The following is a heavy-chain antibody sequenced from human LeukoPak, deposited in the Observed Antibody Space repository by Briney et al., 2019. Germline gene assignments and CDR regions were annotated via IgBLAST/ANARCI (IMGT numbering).Heavy chain of an antibody. J-gene: IGHJ4*02. CDR1: GGSFSGYY. CDR2: IYYSGST. CDR3: ARRRYQLLWVFDY. V-gene: IGHV4-59*08. D-gene: IGHD2-2*01. Sequence: SETLSLTCAVYGGSFSGYYWSWIRQPPGKGLEWIGYIYYSGSTNYNPSLKSRVTISVDTSKNQFSLKLSSVTAADTAVYYCARRRYQLLWVFDYWGQGTLVTVSS.